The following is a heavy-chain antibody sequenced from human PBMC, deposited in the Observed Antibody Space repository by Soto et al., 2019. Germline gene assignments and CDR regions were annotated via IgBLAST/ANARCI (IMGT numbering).Heavy chain of an antibody. D-gene: IGHD2-21*02. CDR2: IYPSVSS. V-gene: IGHV4-38-2*02. CDR3: AREKVGTTFSDN. Sequence: SETLSLTCSVSCFAISRGYYWSWVRQPPGKGLEWIGSIYPSVSSYHNPSLATRLGLSIDASKNQFTLNLTSVTAADTALYFCAREKVGTTFSDNWGQGIQVTVSS. CDR1: CFAISRGYY. J-gene: IGHJ4*02.